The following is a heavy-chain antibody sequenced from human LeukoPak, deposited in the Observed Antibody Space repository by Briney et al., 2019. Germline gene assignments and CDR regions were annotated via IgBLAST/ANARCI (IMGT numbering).Heavy chain of an antibody. J-gene: IGHJ4*02. CDR3: TSSLRGITPFDY. D-gene: IGHD3-10*01. CDR1: GGLSSGSSSY. V-gene: IGHV4-39*01. Sequence: SETLSLTGTVSGGLSSGSSSYWGWIRQPPGKGLEWIGTIYYDGYTYYNPSLKSRLTISVDTSKNQFSLKLSSVTAADTAVFYCTSSLRGITPFDYWGQGTLVTVSS. CDR2: IYYDGYT.